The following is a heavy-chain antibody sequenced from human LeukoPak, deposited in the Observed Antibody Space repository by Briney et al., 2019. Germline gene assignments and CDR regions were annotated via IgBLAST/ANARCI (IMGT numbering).Heavy chain of an antibody. CDR2: IIPIFGTA. J-gene: IGHJ5*02. V-gene: IGHV1-69*05. CDR1: GGTFSSYA. D-gene: IGHD1-20*01. Sequence: SVKVSCKASGGTFSSYAISWVRQAPGQGLEWMGGIIPIFGTANYAQKFQGRVRITTDESTSTAYMELSSLRSEDTAVYYCARERGDNWNVGPWGQGTLVTVSS. CDR3: ARERGDNWNVGP.